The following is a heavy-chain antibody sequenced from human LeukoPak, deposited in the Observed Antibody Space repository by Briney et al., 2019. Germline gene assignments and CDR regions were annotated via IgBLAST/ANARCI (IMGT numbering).Heavy chain of an antibody. D-gene: IGHD3-9*01. CDR3: AKNPFQYFEWSLQLIHMDV. Sequence: GGSLRLSCAPSGFAFSQYGMHWVRQAPAKGLEGVAFIRHDAINEYYADSVKGRFTISRDNPKNTLFLQMNSLRAEYTGVYYCAKNPFQYFEWSLQLIHMDVWGKGTTVTVSS. CDR2: IRHDAINE. J-gene: IGHJ6*03. V-gene: IGHV3-30*02. CDR1: GFAFSQYG.